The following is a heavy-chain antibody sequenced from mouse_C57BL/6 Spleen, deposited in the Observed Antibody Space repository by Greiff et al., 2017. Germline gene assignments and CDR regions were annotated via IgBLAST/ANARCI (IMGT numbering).Heavy chain of an antibody. CDR3: ARERVYDGYLDY. J-gene: IGHJ2*01. Sequence: EVQVVESGGGLVKPGGSLKLSCAASGFTFSSYAMSWVRQTPEKRLEWVATISDGGSYTYYPDNVKGRFTISRDNAKNNLYLQMSHLKSEDTAMYYCARERVYDGYLDYWGQGTTLTVSS. CDR2: ISDGGSYT. CDR1: GFTFSSYA. D-gene: IGHD2-3*01. V-gene: IGHV5-4*01.